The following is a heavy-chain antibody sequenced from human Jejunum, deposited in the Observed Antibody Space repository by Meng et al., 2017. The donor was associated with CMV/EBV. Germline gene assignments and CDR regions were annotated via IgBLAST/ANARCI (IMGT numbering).Heavy chain of an antibody. V-gene: IGHV4-34*01. J-gene: IGHJ4*02. D-gene: IGHD6-13*01. Sequence: QGHPQQWGAGLLKPSETLSLTCAVHGGSFSEYYWNWIRQPPGKGLEWIGEINHDGGTHYNPSPKSRVTISVDTSKNQFSLKLRSVTAADTSVYYCVLYSNNIDYWGQGTLVTVSS. CDR3: VLYSNNIDY. CDR2: INHDGGT. CDR1: GGSFSEYY.